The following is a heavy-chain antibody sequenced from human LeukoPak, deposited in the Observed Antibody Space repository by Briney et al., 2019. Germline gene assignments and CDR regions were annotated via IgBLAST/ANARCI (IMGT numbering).Heavy chain of an antibody. D-gene: IGHD4-17*01. V-gene: IGHV4-39*01. Sequence: SETLSLTCTVSGGSISSSSYYWGWIRQPPGKGLEWIGSIYYSGSTYYNPSLKSRVTISVDTSKNQFSLKLSSVTAADTAVYYCARHLKGCGDFFYWGQGTLVTVSS. CDR3: ARHLKGCGDFFY. CDR2: IYYSGST. CDR1: GGSISSSSYY. J-gene: IGHJ4*02.